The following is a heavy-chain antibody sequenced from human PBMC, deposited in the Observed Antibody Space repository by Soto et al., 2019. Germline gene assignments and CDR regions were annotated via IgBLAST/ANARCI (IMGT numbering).Heavy chain of an antibody. J-gene: IGHJ5*02. CDR3: ASVVVTAVAGYWFDP. CDR2: ISAYNGNT. Sequence: QVQLVQSGAEVKKPGASVKVSCKASGYTFTSYGISWVRQAPGQGLEWMGWISAYNGNTNYAQKLQGRVTMTTDTSTSTADMELRSLRSDDTAVYYCASVVVTAVAGYWFDPWGQGTLVTVSS. CDR1: GYTFTSYG. V-gene: IGHV1-18*04. D-gene: IGHD2-21*02.